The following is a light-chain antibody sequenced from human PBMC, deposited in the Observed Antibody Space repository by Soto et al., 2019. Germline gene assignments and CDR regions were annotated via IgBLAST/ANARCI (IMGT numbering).Light chain of an antibody. V-gene: IGKV1-39*01. Sequence: DIHMNHSPSSLAASVGDRVTITCRATQDIRKNLNWYQQRPGKAPNLLIYAASSLQNGVPSRFSGSGSGTDFSLTINSLQPEDFATYYCQHYSSTLRIVTCRPGTKVD. CDR2: AAS. CDR1: QDIRKN. CDR3: QHYSSTLRIVT. J-gene: IGKJ3*01.